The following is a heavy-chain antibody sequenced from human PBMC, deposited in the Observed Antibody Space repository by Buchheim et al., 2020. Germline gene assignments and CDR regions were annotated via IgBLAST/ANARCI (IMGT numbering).Heavy chain of an antibody. CDR2: INPSGGST. Sequence: QVQLVQSGAEVKKPGASVKVSCKASGYTFTSYYMHWVRQAPEQGLEWMGIINPSGGSTSYAQKFQGRVTMTRDTSTSTVYMELSSLRSEDTAVYYCARVLRFLEWLPAADYYYGMDVWGQGTT. V-gene: IGHV1-46*01. CDR3: ARVLRFLEWLPAADYYYGMDV. D-gene: IGHD3-3*01. J-gene: IGHJ6*02. CDR1: GYTFTSYY.